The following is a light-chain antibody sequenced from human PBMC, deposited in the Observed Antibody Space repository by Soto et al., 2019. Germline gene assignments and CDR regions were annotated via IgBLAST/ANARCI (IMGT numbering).Light chain of an antibody. CDR1: QSVSSN. Sequence: EIIMTQSPPTPSVSPGEKATLPCRASQSVSSNLAWYQQKPGQAPRLLIYGASTRATGIPARFSGSGSGTEFTLTISSLQSEDFAVYYCQQYNNWPPITFGGGTKVDIK. J-gene: IGKJ4*01. CDR2: GAS. V-gene: IGKV3-15*01. CDR3: QQYNNWPPIT.